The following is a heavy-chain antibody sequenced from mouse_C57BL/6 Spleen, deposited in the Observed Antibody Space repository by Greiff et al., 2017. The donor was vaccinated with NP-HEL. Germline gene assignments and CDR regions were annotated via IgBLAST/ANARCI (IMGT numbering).Heavy chain of an antibody. CDR2: IYPGDGDT. Sequence: QVQLQQSGPELVKPGASVKISCKASGYAFSSSWMNWVKQRPGKGLEWIGRIYPGDGDTNYNGKFKGKATLTADKSSSTAYIQLSSLTSEDSAVYFCARNCDGFAYWGQGTLVTVSA. CDR3: ARNCDGFAY. D-gene: IGHD4-1*01. V-gene: IGHV1-82*01. CDR1: GYAFSSSW. J-gene: IGHJ3*01.